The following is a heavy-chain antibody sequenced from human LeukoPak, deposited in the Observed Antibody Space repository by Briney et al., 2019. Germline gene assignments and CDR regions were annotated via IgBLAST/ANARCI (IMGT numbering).Heavy chain of an antibody. V-gene: IGHV3-53*01. CDR2: IYSGGST. Sequence: PGGSLRLSCAASGFTVSSNYMSWVRQAPGKGLEWASVIYSGGSTYYADSVKGRFTISRDNSKNTLYLQMNSLRAEDTAVYYCARGDSSGYYPFDYWGQGTLVTVSS. J-gene: IGHJ4*02. CDR1: GFTVSSNY. D-gene: IGHD3-22*01. CDR3: ARGDSSGYYPFDY.